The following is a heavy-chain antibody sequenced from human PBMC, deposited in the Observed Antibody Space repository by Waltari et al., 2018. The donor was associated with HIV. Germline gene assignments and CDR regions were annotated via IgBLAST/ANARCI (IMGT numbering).Heavy chain of an antibody. CDR1: DFTFNTFW. D-gene: IGHD6-19*01. CDR2: IKEDGSNE. CDR3: VGGSGWLMDN. J-gene: IGHJ4*02. Sequence: VQLVESGGGLVQPGGSLRLSCAASDFTFNTFWMSWVRQAPGKGLEWVAIIKEDGSNERYVDSVKGRFTISTDNAKKSLYLQMNSLRVEDSAVYYCVGGSGWLMDNWGQGTLVTVSS. V-gene: IGHV3-7*01.